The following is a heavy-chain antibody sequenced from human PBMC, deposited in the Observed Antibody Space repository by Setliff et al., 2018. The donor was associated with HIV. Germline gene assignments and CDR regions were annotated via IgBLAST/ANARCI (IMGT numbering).Heavy chain of an antibody. CDR1: GGTFSSNA. D-gene: IGHD3-10*01. CDR3: ARWYYGSGSSDY. Sequence: ASVKVSCKTSGGTFSSNAISWVRHVPGQGLEWMGGMNPNSGNTGYAQKFQGRVTMTRNTSISTAYMELSSLRSEDTAVYYCARWYYGSGSSDYWGQGTLVTVSS. CDR2: MNPNSGNT. V-gene: IGHV1-8*02. J-gene: IGHJ4*02.